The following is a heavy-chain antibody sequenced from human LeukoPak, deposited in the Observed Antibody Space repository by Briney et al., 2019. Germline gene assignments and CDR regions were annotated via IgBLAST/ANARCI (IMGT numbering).Heavy chain of an antibody. J-gene: IGHJ4*02. Sequence: GGSLRLSCAASGFTFSSYGMHWVRQAPGKGLEWVAVISYDGSNKYYADSVKGRFTISRDNSKNTLYLQMNSLRAEDTAVYYCAKSRDLYSYGLAIDYWGQGTLVTVSS. D-gene: IGHD5-18*01. CDR2: ISYDGSNK. CDR1: GFTFSSYG. CDR3: AKSRDLYSYGLAIDY. V-gene: IGHV3-30*18.